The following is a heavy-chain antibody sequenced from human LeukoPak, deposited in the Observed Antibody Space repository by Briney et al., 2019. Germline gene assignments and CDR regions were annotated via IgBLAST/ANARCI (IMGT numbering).Heavy chain of an antibody. J-gene: IGHJ5*02. Sequence: ASVKVSCKASGYTFTSYDINWVRQATGQGLGWMGWMNPNSGNTGYAQNFQGRVTMTRNTSTTTAYMELSGLRSEDTAVYYCARWSTRCYRCFDPWGQGTLVTVSS. CDR3: ARWSTRCYRCFDP. D-gene: IGHD2-2*01. V-gene: IGHV1-8*01. CDR1: GYTFTSYD. CDR2: MNPNSGNT.